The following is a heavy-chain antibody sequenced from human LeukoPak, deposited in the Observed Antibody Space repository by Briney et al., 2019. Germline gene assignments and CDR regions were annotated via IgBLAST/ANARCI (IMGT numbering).Heavy chain of an antibody. CDR3: ATLGVITMIAGDAFDI. CDR2: FDPEDGET. V-gene: IGHV1-24*01. CDR1: GYTLTELS. J-gene: IGHJ3*02. Sequence: GASVKVSCKVSGYTLTELSMHWVRQAPGKGLEWMGGFDPEDGETIYAQKFQGRVTMTEDTSTDTAYMELSSLRSEDTAVYYCATLGVITMIAGDAFDIWGQGTMVTVSS. D-gene: IGHD3-22*01.